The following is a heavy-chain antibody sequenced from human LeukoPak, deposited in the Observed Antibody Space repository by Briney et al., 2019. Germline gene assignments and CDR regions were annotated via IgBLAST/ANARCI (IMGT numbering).Heavy chain of an antibody. Sequence: GALVKVSCKASGYTFTGHYMHWVRQAPGQGLEWMGWINPNSGGTNYAQKFQGRVTMTRDTSISTAYMELSRLRSDDTAVYYCARGKDTAMVPYYFDYWGQRTLVTVSS. CDR2: INPNSGGT. CDR3: ARGKDTAMVPYYFDY. J-gene: IGHJ4*02. CDR1: GYTFTGHY. D-gene: IGHD5-18*01. V-gene: IGHV1-2*02.